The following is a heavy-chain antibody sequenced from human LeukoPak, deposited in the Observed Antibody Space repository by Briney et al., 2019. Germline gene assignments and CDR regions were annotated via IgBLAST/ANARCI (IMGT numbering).Heavy chain of an antibody. V-gene: IGHV3-49*04. CDR1: GFTFGDYA. CDR3: TRVSEWFGSDY. D-gene: IGHD3-10*01. J-gene: IGHJ4*02. CDR2: IRSKAYGGTT. Sequence: PGGSLRLSCTASGFTFGDYAMSWVRQAPGKGLEWVGFIRSKAYGGTTEYAASVKGRFTISRDDSKSIAYLQMNSLKTEDTAVYYCTRVSEWFGSDYWGQGTLVTVSS.